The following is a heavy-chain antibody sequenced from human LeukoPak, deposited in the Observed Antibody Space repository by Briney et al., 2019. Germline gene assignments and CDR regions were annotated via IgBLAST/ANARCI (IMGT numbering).Heavy chain of an antibody. V-gene: IGHV4-4*09. CDR1: GGSISSYY. Sequence: SETLSLTCTVSGGSISSYYWSWIRQPPGKGLEWIGYIYTSGSTNYNPSLKSRVTISVDTSKNQFSLKLSSVTAADTAVYYCARLRSSWAGAFDIWGQGTMVTVSS. CDR2: IYTSGST. D-gene: IGHD6-13*01. CDR3: ARLRSSWAGAFDI. J-gene: IGHJ3*02.